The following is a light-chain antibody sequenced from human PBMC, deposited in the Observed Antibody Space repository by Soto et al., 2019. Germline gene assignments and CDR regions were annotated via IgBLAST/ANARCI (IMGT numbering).Light chain of an antibody. CDR3: QQYGRT. CDR1: QSVSSSY. J-gene: IGKJ1*01. V-gene: IGKV3-20*01. Sequence: EILLTQSPGTLSLSPGERATLSCRASQSVSSSYLAWYQQKPGQAPRLLIYGASSRATGIPDRFSGSGSGTDFTLTISRLEPEDFAVYYCQQYGRTFGQGTKV. CDR2: GAS.